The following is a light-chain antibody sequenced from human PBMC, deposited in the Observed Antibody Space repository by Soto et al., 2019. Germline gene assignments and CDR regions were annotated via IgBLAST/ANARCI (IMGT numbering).Light chain of an antibody. CDR1: SSNIGINY. Sequence: QSALTQPPSASGTPGQRVTISCSGSSSNIGINYVYWFQQLPGTAPKLLIYRNNQRPSGVPDRLSGSKSGTSASLAISGLRSEDEADYYCAVWDESLRGYVFGTGTKVTVL. V-gene: IGLV1-47*01. CDR3: AVWDESLRGYV. J-gene: IGLJ1*01. CDR2: RNN.